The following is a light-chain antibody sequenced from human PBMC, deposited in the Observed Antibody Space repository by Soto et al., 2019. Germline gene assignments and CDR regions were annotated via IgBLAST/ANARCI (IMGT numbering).Light chain of an antibody. J-gene: IGKJ3*01. CDR1: QSVSSSY. V-gene: IGKV3-20*01. CDR3: QQYGDSPAT. CDR2: GAF. Sequence: IVFRQSPGTVWLSPGERATLSCRASQSVSSSYLAWYQQNPGQAPSLLIYGAFNRATGIPDRFSGSGSGTEFTLTFSRLEPEDFAVYYCQQYGDSPATFGPGTKVDIK.